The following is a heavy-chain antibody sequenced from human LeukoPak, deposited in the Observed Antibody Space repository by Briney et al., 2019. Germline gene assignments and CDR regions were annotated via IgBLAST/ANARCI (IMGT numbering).Heavy chain of an antibody. Sequence: GASVKVSCKASGYTFTSYDINWVRQATGQGLEWMGWMNPNSGNTGYAQKFQGRVTMTRNTSISTAYMELSSLRSEDTAVYYCARTGRDSSGWYSRAFDIWGQGTMVTVSS. J-gene: IGHJ3*02. V-gene: IGHV1-8*02. CDR1: GYTFTSYD. CDR3: ARTGRDSSGWYSRAFDI. CDR2: MNPNSGNT. D-gene: IGHD6-19*01.